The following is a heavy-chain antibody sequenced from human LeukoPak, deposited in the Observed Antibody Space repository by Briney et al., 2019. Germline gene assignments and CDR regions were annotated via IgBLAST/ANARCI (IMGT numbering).Heavy chain of an antibody. V-gene: IGHV1-2*02. Sequence: ASVKVSCKASGYTFTGYYIHWVRQAPGQGLEWMGWINPNNGGTNYAQKFQGRVTMTRDTSITTAYVELNSLTSDDTAVYYCGGGGGPNLMYGEYAYWGQGTLVTVSS. D-gene: IGHD3-10*02. CDR1: GYTFTGYY. J-gene: IGHJ4*02. CDR3: GGGGGPNLMYGEYAY. CDR2: INPNNGGT.